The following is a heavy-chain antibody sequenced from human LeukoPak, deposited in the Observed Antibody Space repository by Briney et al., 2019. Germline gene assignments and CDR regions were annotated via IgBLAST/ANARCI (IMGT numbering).Heavy chain of an antibody. CDR1: GFTFSSFG. CDR2: TRFDGSNK. D-gene: IGHD4-17*01. Sequence: GGSLRLSCVASGFTFSSFGMHWVRQAPGKGLEWVAFTRFDGSNKYYADSVKGRFTISRDNSKNTLYLQMNSLRPEDTAVYYCAKHKNDHGDYYYMDVWGKGTTVTVSS. V-gene: IGHV3-30*02. J-gene: IGHJ6*03. CDR3: AKHKNDHGDYYYMDV.